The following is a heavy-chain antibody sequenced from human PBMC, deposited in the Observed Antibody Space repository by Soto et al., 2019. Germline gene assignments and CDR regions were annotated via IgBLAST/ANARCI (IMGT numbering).Heavy chain of an antibody. Sequence: HLSESGGGLVQPGGSLTLSCAASGFTLSTYAMTWVRQPPGKELEWVSSMNGAATSSSYADSVKGRFTTYRDTSKNTLYLKMNTLRPEDTAVYYCARGGADHYNYGMDVWGQGTTVIVSS. J-gene: IGHJ6*02. CDR1: GFTLSTYA. CDR2: MNGAATSS. CDR3: ARGGADHYNYGMDV. V-gene: IGHV3-23*05. D-gene: IGHD3-10*01.